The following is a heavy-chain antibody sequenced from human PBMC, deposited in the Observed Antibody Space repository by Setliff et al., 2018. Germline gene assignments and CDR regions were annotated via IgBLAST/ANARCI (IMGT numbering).Heavy chain of an antibody. CDR2: IDYSGSN. CDR3: ARSPSSGAYWNPRPFYSDY. Sequence: KPSETLSLTCTVSGDSISSSNYYWAWIRQSPGQGLEWIGNIDYSGSNYYYNPSLKSRVTISVDTSKNQFSLKVNSVTAADTAIYYCARSPSSGAYWNPRPFYSDYWARGTLVTVSS. V-gene: IGHV4-39*01. D-gene: IGHD1-26*01. CDR1: GDSISSSNYY. J-gene: IGHJ4*02.